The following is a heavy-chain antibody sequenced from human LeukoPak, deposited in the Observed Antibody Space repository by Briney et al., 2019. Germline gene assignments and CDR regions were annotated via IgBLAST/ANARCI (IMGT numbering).Heavy chain of an antibody. CDR1: GFTFSGYS. D-gene: IGHD3-10*01. CDR3: ARQKGSGSNWFDH. CDR2: ISGSGDGT. J-gene: IGHJ5*02. V-gene: IGHV3-64*02. Sequence: GGSLRLSCAASGFTFSGYSMHWVRQAPGKGLEDVAYISGSGDGTEYAGSVKGRFTISRDNSKTTLYLQMGSLRAEDMAVYYCARQKGSGSNWFDHWGQGTLVTVSS.